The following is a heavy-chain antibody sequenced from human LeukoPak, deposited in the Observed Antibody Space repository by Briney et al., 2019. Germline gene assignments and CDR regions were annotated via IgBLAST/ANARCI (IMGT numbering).Heavy chain of an antibody. J-gene: IGHJ6*02. CDR3: AREFDYVWGTYGMDV. D-gene: IGHD3-16*01. Sequence: PSQTLSLTCTVSGGSISSGSYYWSWLRQPAGTGLEWIGRIYTSGSTNYNPSLKSRVTISVDTSKNQFSLKLSSVTAADTAVYYCAREFDYVWGTYGMDVWGQGTTVTVSS. CDR2: IYTSGST. CDR1: GGSISSGSYY. V-gene: IGHV4-61*02.